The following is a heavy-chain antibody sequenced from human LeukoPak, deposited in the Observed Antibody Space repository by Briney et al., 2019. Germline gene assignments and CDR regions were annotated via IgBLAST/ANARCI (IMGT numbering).Heavy chain of an antibody. D-gene: IGHD6-19*01. Sequence: KPSETLSLTCTVSGGSISSSSYYWGWIRQPPGKGLEWIGSIYYSGSTYYNPSLKSRVTISVDTSKNQFSLKLSSVTAADTAVYYCARPVDSGWDPLPFDYWGQGTLVTVSS. J-gene: IGHJ4*02. V-gene: IGHV4-39*01. CDR2: IYYSGST. CDR3: ARPVDSGWDPLPFDY. CDR1: GGSISSSSYY.